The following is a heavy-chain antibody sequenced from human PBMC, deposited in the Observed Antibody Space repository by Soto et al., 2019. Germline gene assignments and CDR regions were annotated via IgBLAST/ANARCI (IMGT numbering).Heavy chain of an antibody. CDR3: ASQALRTEECFQH. V-gene: IGHV3-30*04. CDR1: GFTFSSYA. D-gene: IGHD4-17*01. J-gene: IGHJ1*01. CDR2: VSYDGSNK. Sequence: QVQLVESGGGVVQPGRSLRLSCAASGFTFSSYAMHWVRQAPGKGLEWVAVVSYDGSNKYYTDSLQGRFTISRDNSKNTLYLQMNSLRLEDTAVYFCASQALRTEECFQHWGQGTLVTVFS.